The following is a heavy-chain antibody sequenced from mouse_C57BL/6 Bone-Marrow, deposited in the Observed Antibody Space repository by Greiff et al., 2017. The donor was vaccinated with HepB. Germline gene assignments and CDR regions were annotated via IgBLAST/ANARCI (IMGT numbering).Heavy chain of an antibody. Sequence: QLVESEGGLVQPGSSMKLSCTASGFTFSDYYMAWVRQVPEKGLEWVANINYDGSSTYYLDSLKSRFIISRDNAKNILYLQMSSLKSEDTATYYCARDYYGKDWYFDVWGTGTTVTVSS. J-gene: IGHJ1*03. CDR3: ARDYYGKDWYFDV. D-gene: IGHD1-1*01. CDR1: GFTFSDYY. CDR2: INYDGSST. V-gene: IGHV5-16*01.